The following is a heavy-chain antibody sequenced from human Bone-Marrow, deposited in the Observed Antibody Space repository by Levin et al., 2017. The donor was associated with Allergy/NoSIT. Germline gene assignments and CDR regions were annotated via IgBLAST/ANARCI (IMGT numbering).Heavy chain of an antibody. CDR3: AHRLRSGTAWSAPYFDY. D-gene: IGHD3-10*01. V-gene: IGHV2-5*02. CDR1: GFSLSTSGVG. Sequence: SGPTLVKPTQTLTLTCTFSGFSLSTSGVGVGWIRQPPGKALEWLAVIYWDNDRRYSPSLKSRVTITKDTAKNQVVLTMTNMDPVDTATYYCAHRLRSGTAWSAPYFDYWGQGTLVTVSA. J-gene: IGHJ4*02. CDR2: IYWDNDR.